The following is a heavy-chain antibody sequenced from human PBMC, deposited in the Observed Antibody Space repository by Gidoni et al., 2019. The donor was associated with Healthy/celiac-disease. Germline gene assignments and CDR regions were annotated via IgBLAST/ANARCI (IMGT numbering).Heavy chain of an antibody. CDR3: AKYVLWFGVVNGFDP. D-gene: IGHD3-10*01. CDR2: ISYDGSNK. V-gene: IGHV3-30*18. CDR1: GFTFRSYG. J-gene: IGHJ5*02. Sequence: QVQLVESGGGVVQPGRSLRLSCAASGFTFRSYGMHWVRQAPGTGLEWVACISYDGSNKYYSDSVKCRFTSFRDTSKNSRYMQFNSLSAQDTAVYYCAKYVLWFGVVNGFDPWGQGTLVTVSS.